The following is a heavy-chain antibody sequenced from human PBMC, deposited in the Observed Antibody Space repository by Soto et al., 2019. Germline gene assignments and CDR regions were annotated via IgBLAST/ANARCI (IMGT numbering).Heavy chain of an antibody. CDR2: TYYRSKRYN. CDR3: ARVPVTIFGVVLRAYYYYGMDV. D-gene: IGHD3-3*01. J-gene: IGHJ6*04. CDR1: GDIVSSNSAA. Sequence: SQTLSLTCAISGDIVSSNSAAWNWIRQSPSRGLEWLGRTYYRSKRYNDYAVSVKSRITINPDTSKNQFSLQLNSVTPEDTAVYYCARVPVTIFGVVLRAYYYYGMDVWGKGTTVTVSS. V-gene: IGHV6-1*01.